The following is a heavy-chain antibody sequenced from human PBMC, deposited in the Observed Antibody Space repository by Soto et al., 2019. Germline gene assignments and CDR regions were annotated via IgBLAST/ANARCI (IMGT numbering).Heavy chain of an antibody. CDR1: GFTFDDYA. V-gene: IGHV3-9*01. Sequence: GGSLRLSCAASGFTFDDYAMHWVRQAPGKGLEWVSGISWNSGSIGYADSVKGRFTISRDNAKNSLYLQMNSLRAEDTALYYCAKGTHDDYGDYGSLDYWGQGTLVTVSS. D-gene: IGHD4-17*01. CDR2: ISWNSGSI. J-gene: IGHJ4*02. CDR3: AKGTHDDYGDYGSLDY.